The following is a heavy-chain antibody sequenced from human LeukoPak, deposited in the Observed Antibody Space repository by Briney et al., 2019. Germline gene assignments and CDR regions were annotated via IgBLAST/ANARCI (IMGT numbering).Heavy chain of an antibody. V-gene: IGHV3-23*01. D-gene: IGHD3-10*01. CDR2: ISGSGGST. Sequence: GGSLRLSCAASGFTFSSYAMSWVRQAPGKGLEWVSAISGSGGSTYCADSVKGRFTISRDNSKNTLYLQMNSLRAEDTAVYYWAKSVGSGSYPRDFDYWGQGTLVTVSS. CDR1: GFTFSSYA. J-gene: IGHJ4*02. CDR3: AKSVGSGSYPRDFDY.